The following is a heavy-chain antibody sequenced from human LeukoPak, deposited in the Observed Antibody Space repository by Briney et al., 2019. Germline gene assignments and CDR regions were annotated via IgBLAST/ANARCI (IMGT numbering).Heavy chain of an antibody. V-gene: IGHV3-23*01. CDR1: GFTFSTYA. CDR2: ISGSGDRT. J-gene: IGHJ4*02. D-gene: IGHD6-19*01. CDR3: ARGLLEAVAGKDY. Sequence: PGGSLRLSCAASGFTFSTYAMSWVRQAPGKGLEWVSAISGSGDRTYHADSVKGRFTTSRDNSKNTLYLQMNSLRAEDTAVYYCARGLLEAVAGKDYWGQGTLVTVSS.